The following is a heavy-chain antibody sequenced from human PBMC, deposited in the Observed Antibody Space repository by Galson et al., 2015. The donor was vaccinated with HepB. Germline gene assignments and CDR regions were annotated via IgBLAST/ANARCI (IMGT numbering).Heavy chain of an antibody. D-gene: IGHD1-26*01. Sequence: SLRLSCAASGFTFSSYAMHWVRQAPGKELEWVAVISYDGSNKYYADSVKGRFTISRDNSKNTLYLQMNSLRAEDTAVYYCARDSEDYFDYWGQGTLVTVSS. J-gene: IGHJ4*02. CDR2: ISYDGSNK. CDR1: GFTFSSYA. V-gene: IGHV3-30*04. CDR3: ARDSEDYFDY.